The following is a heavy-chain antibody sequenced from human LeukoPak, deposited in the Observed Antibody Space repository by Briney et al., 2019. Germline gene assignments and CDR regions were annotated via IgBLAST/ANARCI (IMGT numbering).Heavy chain of an antibody. J-gene: IGHJ5*02. D-gene: IGHD5-18*01. CDR2: ISSSSSYI. CDR3: ARDRGGQLWTYNWFDP. Sequence: GGSLRLSCAASGFTFDDYAMHWVRQAPGKGLEWVSSISSSSSYIYYADSVKGRFTISRDNAKNSLYLQMNSLRAEDTAVYYCARDRGGQLWTYNWFDPWGQGTLVTVSS. V-gene: IGHV3-21*01. CDR1: GFTFDDYA.